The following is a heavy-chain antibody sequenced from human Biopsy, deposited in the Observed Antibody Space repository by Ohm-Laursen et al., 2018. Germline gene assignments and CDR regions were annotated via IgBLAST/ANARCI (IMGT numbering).Heavy chain of an antibody. CDR3: ARAYPRGDY. CDR2: IKQDGSEK. CDR1: GFRFSDYY. J-gene: IGHJ4*02. V-gene: IGHV3-7*01. D-gene: IGHD3-10*01. Sequence: SLRLSCTASGFRFSDYYMSWIRQAPGKGLEWVANIKQDGSEKNYVDSVKGRFTISRDNAKNSLLLQMNRLRVEDTAVYYCARAYPRGDYWGQGTLVTVSS.